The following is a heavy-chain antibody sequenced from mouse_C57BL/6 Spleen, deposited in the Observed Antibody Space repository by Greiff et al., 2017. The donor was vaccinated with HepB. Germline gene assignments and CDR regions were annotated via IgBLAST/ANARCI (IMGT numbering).Heavy chain of an antibody. CDR1: GYTFTSYD. D-gene: IGHD2-3*01. V-gene: IGHV1-85*01. Sequence: VNVVESGPELVKPGASVKLSCKASGYTFTSYDINWVKQRPGQGLEWIGWIYPRDGSTKYNEKFKGKATLTVDTSSSTAYMELHSLTSEDSAVYFCAREGGYYVPYFDYWGQGTTLTVSS. CDR3: AREGGYYVPYFDY. CDR2: IYPRDGST. J-gene: IGHJ2*01.